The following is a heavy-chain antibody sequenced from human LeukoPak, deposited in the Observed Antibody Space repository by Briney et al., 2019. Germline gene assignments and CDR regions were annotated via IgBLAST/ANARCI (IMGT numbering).Heavy chain of an antibody. D-gene: IGHD6-13*01. CDR1: GFTFSSYA. J-gene: IGHJ4*02. CDR2: ISGSGVAT. CDR3: AKDGAAAEHFDY. V-gene: IGHV3-23*01. Sequence: GGSLRLSCAASGFTFSSYAMSWVRQAPGKGLEWVSAISGSGVATYYADSVKGRFTISRDNSKNTLYLQMNSLRAEDTAVYYCAKDGAAAEHFDYWGQGTLVTVSS.